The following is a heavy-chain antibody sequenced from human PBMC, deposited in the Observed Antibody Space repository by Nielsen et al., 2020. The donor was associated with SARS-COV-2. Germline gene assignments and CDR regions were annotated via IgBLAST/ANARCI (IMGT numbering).Heavy chain of an antibody. V-gene: IGHV3-9*01. CDR2: ISWNSGSI. CDR1: GFTFDDYA. J-gene: IGHJ4*02. D-gene: IGHD1-14*01. Sequence: GGSLRLSCAASGFTFDDYAMHWVQQAPGKGLEWVSGISWNSGSIAYADSVKGRFTISRDNAKNSLHLQMNSLRAEDTAFYYCARGRRVGTTLFEYWGQGTLVTVSS. CDR3: ARGRRVGTTLFEY.